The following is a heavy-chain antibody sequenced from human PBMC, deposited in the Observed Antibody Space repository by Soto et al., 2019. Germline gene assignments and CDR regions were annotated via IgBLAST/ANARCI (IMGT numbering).Heavy chain of an antibody. CDR3: TTRPLIDYYGSGSDAFDI. Sequence: GGSLRLSCAASGFTFSNAWMSWVRQAPGKGLEWVGRIKSKTDGGTTDYAAPVKGRFTISRDDSKNTLYLQMNSLKTEDTAVYYCTTRPLIDYYGSGSDAFDIWGQGTMVTVSS. J-gene: IGHJ3*02. D-gene: IGHD3-10*01. CDR1: GFTFSNAW. V-gene: IGHV3-15*01. CDR2: IKSKTDGGTT.